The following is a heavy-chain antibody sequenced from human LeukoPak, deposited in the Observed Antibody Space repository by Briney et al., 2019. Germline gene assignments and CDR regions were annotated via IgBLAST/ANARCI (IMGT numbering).Heavy chain of an antibody. V-gene: IGHV1-2*02. CDR2: INPNSGGT. CDR1: GYTFTGYY. Sequence: GASVKVSCKASGYTFTGYYMHWVRQAPGQGLEWMGWINPNSGGTNYAQKFQGRVTMTRDTSISTAYMELSRLRSDDTAVYYCASWELPDASSGDCFDYWGQGTLVTVSS. CDR3: ASWELPDASSGDCFDY. D-gene: IGHD1-26*01. J-gene: IGHJ4*02.